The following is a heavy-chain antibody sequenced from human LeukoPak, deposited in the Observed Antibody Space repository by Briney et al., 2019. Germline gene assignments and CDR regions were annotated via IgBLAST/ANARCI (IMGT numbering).Heavy chain of an antibody. CDR2: VSYNGSNK. CDR1: AFTFSNYA. Sequence: GRSLRLSCTAPAFTFSNYAMHWVRQAPGKGLEWVIVVSYNGSNKYYADSVKGRFTISRDNSKNTLYLQMNSLRAEDTAVYYCARGGRTMDVWGQGTTVTVSS. V-gene: IGHV3-30*04. D-gene: IGHD2-15*01. CDR3: ARGGRTMDV. J-gene: IGHJ6*02.